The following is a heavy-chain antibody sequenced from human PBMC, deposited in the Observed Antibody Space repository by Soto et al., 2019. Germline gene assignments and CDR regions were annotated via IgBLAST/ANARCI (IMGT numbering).Heavy chain of an antibody. D-gene: IGHD6-13*01. CDR3: ARDIAAAGNLNWFDP. CDR2: ISSSGSTI. CDR1: GFTFSDYY. V-gene: IGHV3-11*01. Sequence: GGSLRLSCAASGFTFSDYYMSWIRQAPGKGLEWVSYISSSGSTIYYADSVKGRFTISRDNAKNSLYLQMNSLRAEDTAVYYCARDIAAAGNLNWFDPWGQGTLVTVSS. J-gene: IGHJ5*02.